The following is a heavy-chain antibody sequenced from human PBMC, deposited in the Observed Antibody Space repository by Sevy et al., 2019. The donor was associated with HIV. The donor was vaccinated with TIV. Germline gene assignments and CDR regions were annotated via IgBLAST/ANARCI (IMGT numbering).Heavy chain of an antibody. D-gene: IGHD3-3*01. CDR2: INSNGVTT. V-gene: IGHV3-64*02. CDR1: GFTFSSYA. J-gene: IGHJ4*02. Sequence: GGSLRLSCAASGFTFSSYAMHWVRQAPGKGLECVAAINSNGVTTYYADSVKGRFTISRENSKNTLYLQMGSLRAEEMAVYYWARGGAFWSGDPDYWGQGTLVTFS. CDR3: ARGGAFWSGDPDY.